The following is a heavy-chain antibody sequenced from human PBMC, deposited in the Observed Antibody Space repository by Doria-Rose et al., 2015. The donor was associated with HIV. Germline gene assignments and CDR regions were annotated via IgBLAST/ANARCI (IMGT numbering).Heavy chain of an antibody. J-gene: IGHJ4*02. CDR3: ARIKSSRWYHKYYFDF. D-gene: IGHD6-13*01. CDR1: GVSLSSPGMG. Sequence: SGPVLVKPTETLTLTCTVSGVSLSSPGMGVSWIRQPPGQALEWLAHNFSDDERSYKTSLKSRLTISRGTSKSQVVLTMTDMDPVGTATYYCARIKSSRWYHKYYFDFWGQGTLVIVSA. CDR2: NFSDDER. V-gene: IGHV2-26*01.